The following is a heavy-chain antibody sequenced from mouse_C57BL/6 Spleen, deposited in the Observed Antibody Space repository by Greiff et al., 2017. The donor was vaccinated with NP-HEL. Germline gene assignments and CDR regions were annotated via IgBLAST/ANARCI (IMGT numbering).Heavy chain of an antibody. D-gene: IGHD6-1*01. CDR2: INPSSGYT. CDR3: ARCPLYYFDY. V-gene: IGHV1-4*01. Sequence: VKLMESGAELARPGASVKMSCKASGYNFTSYTMHWVKQRPGQGLEWIGYINPSSGYTKYNQKFKDKATLTADKSSSTAYMQLSSLPSEDSAVYYCARCPLYYFDYWGQGTTLTVSS. CDR1: GYNFTSYT. J-gene: IGHJ2*01.